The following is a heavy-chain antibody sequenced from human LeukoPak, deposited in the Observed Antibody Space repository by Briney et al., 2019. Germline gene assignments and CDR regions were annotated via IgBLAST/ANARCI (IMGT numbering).Heavy chain of an antibody. CDR2: IYYSGST. CDR3: ARQELLWFGESPNWFDP. J-gene: IGHJ5*02. D-gene: IGHD3-10*01. Sequence: SETLSLTCTVSGGSISSGGYYWSWIRQHPGKGLEWIGYIYYSGSTYYNPSLKSRVTISVDTSKNQFSLKLSSVTAADTAVYYCARQELLWFGESPNWFDPWGQGTLVTVSS. CDR1: GGSISSGGYY. V-gene: IGHV4-31*03.